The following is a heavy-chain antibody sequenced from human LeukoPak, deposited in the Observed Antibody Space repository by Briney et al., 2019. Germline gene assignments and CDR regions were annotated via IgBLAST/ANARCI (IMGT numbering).Heavy chain of an antibody. CDR1: GFTFSSYA. CDR2: ISGSGGST. J-gene: IGHJ4*02. Sequence: GGSLRLSCAASGFTFSSYAMSWVRQAPGKGLEWVSAISGSGGSTYYADSVKGRFTISRDNSKNTLYLQMNSLRAEDTAVYYCARVFTMTIGCLSYWGQGTLVTVSS. D-gene: IGHD3-3*01. CDR3: ARVFTMTIGCLSY. V-gene: IGHV3-23*01.